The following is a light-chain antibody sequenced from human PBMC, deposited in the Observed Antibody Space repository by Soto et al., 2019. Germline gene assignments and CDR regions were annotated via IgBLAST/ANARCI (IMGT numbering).Light chain of an antibody. CDR1: QSISSY. J-gene: IGKJ1*01. CDR3: QQYNSYSWT. Sequence: IQMTQSPSTLSGSVGDRVTITCRASQSISSYLNWYQQKPGKAPKLLIYAASSLQSGVPSRFSGSGSGTDFTLTISSLQPDDFATYYCQQYNSYSWTFGQGTKVDIK. CDR2: AAS. V-gene: IGKV1-5*01.